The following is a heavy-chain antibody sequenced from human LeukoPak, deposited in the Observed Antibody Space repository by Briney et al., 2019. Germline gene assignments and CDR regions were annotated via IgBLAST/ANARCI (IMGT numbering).Heavy chain of an antibody. Sequence: GSSVKVSCKASGGTFSSYAISWVRQAPGQGLEWMGGIIPIFGTANYAQKFQGRVTITADESTSTAYMELSSLRAEDTAVYYCAKGRYHDSRGYYSLDYFDYWGQGTLVTVSS. CDR2: IIPIFGTA. CDR3: AKGRYHDSRGYYSLDYFDY. V-gene: IGHV1-69*01. CDR1: GGTFSSYA. D-gene: IGHD3-22*01. J-gene: IGHJ4*02.